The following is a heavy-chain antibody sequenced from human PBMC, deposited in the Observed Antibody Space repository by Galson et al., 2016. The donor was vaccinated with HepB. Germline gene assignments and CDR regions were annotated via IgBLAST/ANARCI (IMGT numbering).Heavy chain of an antibody. CDR2: IRSKANSYAT. D-gene: IGHD2-2*01. CDR1: GFIFSGSA. J-gene: IGHJ4*02. CDR3: TRGFCSSTSCYANDY. V-gene: IGHV3-73*01. Sequence: SLRLSCAASGFIFSGSAMHWVRQASGKGLEWLGRIRSKANSYATTYAASVKGRFTISRDDSKNTAYLQMNSLKTEDTATYYCTRGFCSSTSCYANDYWGQGTLVTVSS.